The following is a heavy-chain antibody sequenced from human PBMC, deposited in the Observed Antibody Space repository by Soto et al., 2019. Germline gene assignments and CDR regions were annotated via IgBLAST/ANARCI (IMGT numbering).Heavy chain of an antibody. CDR3: ARGRVLRYFDR. CDR1: GGSISSGDYY. Sequence: ASETLSLTCTVSGGSISSGDYYWSWIRQPPGKGLEWIGYIYYSGSTYYNPSLKSRVTISVDTSKNQFSLKLSSVTAADTAVYYCARGRVLRYFDRWGQGTLVTVSS. CDR2: IYYSGST. V-gene: IGHV4-30-4*01. D-gene: IGHD3-9*01. J-gene: IGHJ4*02.